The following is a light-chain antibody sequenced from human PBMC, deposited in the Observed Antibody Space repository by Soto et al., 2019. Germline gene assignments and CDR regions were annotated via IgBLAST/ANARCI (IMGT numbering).Light chain of an antibody. CDR3: QQYGSSPPWT. CDR2: GAS. V-gene: IGKV3-20*01. CDR1: QSVSSSY. Sequence: EIVLTQSPGTLSLSPGERATLSCRASQSVSSSYLAWYQQKPGQAPRLLIYGASSRATGIPDKFSGSGSGTDFYLTISRLEPEDVAVYYCQQYGSSPPWTFGPGPKVDIK. J-gene: IGKJ1*01.